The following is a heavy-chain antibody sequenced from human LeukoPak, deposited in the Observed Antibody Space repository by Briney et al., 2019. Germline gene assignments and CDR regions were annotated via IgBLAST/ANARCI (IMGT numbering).Heavy chain of an antibody. CDR3: ARGLRGEDSSKDVGY. CDR2: INHSGST. CDR1: GGSFSGYY. D-gene: IGHD3-22*01. V-gene: IGHV4-34*01. J-gene: IGHJ4*02. Sequence: SETLSLTCAVYGGSFSGYYWSWIRQPPGKGLEWIGEINHSGSTNYNPSLKSRVTISVDTSKNQFSLKLSSVTAADTAVYYCARGLRGEDSSKDVGYWGQGTLVTVSS.